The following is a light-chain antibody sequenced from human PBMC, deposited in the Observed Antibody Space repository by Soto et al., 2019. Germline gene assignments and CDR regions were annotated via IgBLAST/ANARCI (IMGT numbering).Light chain of an antibody. CDR2: INSDGSH. J-gene: IGLJ3*02. CDR1: SGHSTYA. CDR3: QSLGTGIQV. Sequence: QLVLTRSPSVSASLGASVKLTCTLSSGHSTYAIAWHQQQSEKGPRFLMKINSDGSHSKGDGFFDRFSGSSSGAERHLTISSLQSEDEADYYCQSLGTGIQVFGGGTKLTVL. V-gene: IGLV4-69*01.